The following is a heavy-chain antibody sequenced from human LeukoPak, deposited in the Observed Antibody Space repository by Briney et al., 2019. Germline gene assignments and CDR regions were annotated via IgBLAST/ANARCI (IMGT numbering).Heavy chain of an antibody. V-gene: IGHV4-59*01. CDR3: ARALQVAGTRTEFDY. CDR2: IYYSGGT. Sequence: PSETLSLTCTVSGGSISRYYWSWIRQPPGKGLEWIGYIYYSGGTNYNPSLKSRVTISIDTSKNQFSLKPSSVTAADMAIYYCARALQVAGTRTEFDYWGQGTLVTVSS. D-gene: IGHD6-19*01. CDR1: GGSISRYY. J-gene: IGHJ4*02.